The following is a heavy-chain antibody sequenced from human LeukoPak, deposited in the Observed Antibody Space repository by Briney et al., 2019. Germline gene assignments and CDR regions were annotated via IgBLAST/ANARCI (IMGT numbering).Heavy chain of an antibody. D-gene: IGHD6-19*01. CDR1: GVSISSTSNQ. V-gene: IGHV4-39*01. Sequence: SETLSLTCTVSGVSISSTSNQWGWIRQPPGKGLEWIGSIYYSGNTHYNPSLKSRVTISVDTSKNQFSLKLSSVTAADTAVYYCARQFSGAVAGGVLDYWGQGTLVTVSS. CDR2: IYYSGNT. CDR3: ARQFSGAVAGGVLDY. J-gene: IGHJ4*02.